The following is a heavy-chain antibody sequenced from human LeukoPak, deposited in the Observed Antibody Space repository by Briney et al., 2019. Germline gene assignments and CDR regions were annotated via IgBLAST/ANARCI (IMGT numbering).Heavy chain of an antibody. J-gene: IGHJ4*02. Sequence: GGSLRLSCAASGFTFSSYGMHWVRQAPGKGLEWVAVIPYDGSNKYYADSVKGRFTISRDNSKNTLYLQMNSLRAEDTAVYYCAKSYYDILTGYHFDYWGQGTLVTVSS. CDR2: IPYDGSNK. D-gene: IGHD3-9*01. CDR1: GFTFSSYG. CDR3: AKSYYDILTGYHFDY. V-gene: IGHV3-30*18.